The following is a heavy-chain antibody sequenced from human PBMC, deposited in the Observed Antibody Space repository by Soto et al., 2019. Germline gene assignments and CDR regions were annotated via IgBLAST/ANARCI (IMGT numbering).Heavy chain of an antibody. CDR2: IIPIFGTA. Sequence: ASVKVSCKASGGTFSSYAISWVRQAPGQGLEWVGGIIPIFGTANYAQKFQGRVTITADKSTSTAYMELSSLRSEDTAVYYCARDRPSATTGDPLFDYWGQGTLVTVSS. V-gene: IGHV1-69*06. CDR3: ARDRPSATTGDPLFDY. CDR1: GGTFSSYA. D-gene: IGHD1-26*01. J-gene: IGHJ4*02.